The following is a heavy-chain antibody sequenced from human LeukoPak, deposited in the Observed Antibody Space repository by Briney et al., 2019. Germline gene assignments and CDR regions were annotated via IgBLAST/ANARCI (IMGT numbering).Heavy chain of an antibody. CDR3: ARDHSYYSGSYPLY. Sequence: SETLSLTCTVSGGSISSYYWSWIRQPAGKGLEWIGRIYTSGSTNYNPSLKSRVTMSIDTSKNQFSLKLSSVTAADTAVYYCARDHSYYSGSYPLYWGQGTLVTVSS. D-gene: IGHD3-10*01. J-gene: IGHJ4*02. CDR1: GGSISSYY. V-gene: IGHV4-4*07. CDR2: IYTSGST.